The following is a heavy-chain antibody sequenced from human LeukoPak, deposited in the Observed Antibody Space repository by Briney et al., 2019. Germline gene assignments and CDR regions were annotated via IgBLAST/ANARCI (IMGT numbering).Heavy chain of an antibody. Sequence: GGSLRLSCAASGFTFSSYSMNWVRQAPGKGLEWVSYISSSGSTIYYADSVKGRFTISRDNAKNSLYLQMNSLRAEDTAVYYCARGEDYYDSSGYGYWGQGTLVTVSS. J-gene: IGHJ4*02. CDR1: GFTFSSYS. V-gene: IGHV3-48*04. CDR2: ISSSGSTI. CDR3: ARGEDYYDSSGYGY. D-gene: IGHD3-22*01.